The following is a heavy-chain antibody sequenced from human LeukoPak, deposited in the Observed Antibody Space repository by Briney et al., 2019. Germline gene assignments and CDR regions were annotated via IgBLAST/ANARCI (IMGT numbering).Heavy chain of an antibody. D-gene: IGHD4-23*01. CDR2: IYSGGST. J-gene: IGHJ5*02. V-gene: IGHV3-53*01. CDR1: GFTVSSNY. CDR3: ARGNYGGNSGTWFDP. Sequence: QTGGSLRLSCAASGFTVSSNYMSWLSQAPGKGLEWVSVIYSGGSTYYADSVKGRFTISRDNSKNTLYPQMNSLRAEDTAVYYCARGNYGGNSGTWFDPWGQGTLVTVSS.